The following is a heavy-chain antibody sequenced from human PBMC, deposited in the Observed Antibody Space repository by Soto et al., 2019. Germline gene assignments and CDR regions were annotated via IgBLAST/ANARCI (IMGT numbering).Heavy chain of an antibody. J-gene: IGHJ3*02. CDR1: GFTFSRYS. Sequence: PGGSLRLSCAASGFTFSRYSMNWVRQAPGKGLEWVSSISSSSSYIYYADSVKGRFTISRDNDENSLYLQRNSLRDEDTAVYYFARERNDFWSGYYGGAFDIWGQGTMVTVS. CDR2: ISSSSSYI. V-gene: IGHV3-21*01. D-gene: IGHD3-3*01. CDR3: ARERNDFWSGYYGGAFDI.